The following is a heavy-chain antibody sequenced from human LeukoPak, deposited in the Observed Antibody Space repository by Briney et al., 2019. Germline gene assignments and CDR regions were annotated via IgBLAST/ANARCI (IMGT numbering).Heavy chain of an antibody. CDR2: MNPKSGYT. J-gene: IGHJ6*02. D-gene: IGHD2-2*01. Sequence: ASVKVTCKGSGYTFTNYDINWLRQATGQGLEWMGWMNPKSGYTGYAQKFQGRFTMTRNTSISTAYMELSSLRSEDTAVYYCARGAVIPATMGYYGMDVWGQGTTVSVSS. V-gene: IGHV1-8*01. CDR1: GYTFTNYD. CDR3: ARGAVIPATMGYYGMDV.